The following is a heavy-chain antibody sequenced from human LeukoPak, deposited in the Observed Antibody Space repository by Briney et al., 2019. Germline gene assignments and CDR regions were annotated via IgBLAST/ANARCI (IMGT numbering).Heavy chain of an antibody. CDR2: TYYRSKWYN. J-gene: IGHJ4*02. D-gene: IGHD6-19*01. CDR1: GDRITSNSAA. V-gene: IGHV6-1*01. CDR3: ARGKQWLVRLHYFDY. Sequence: SQTLSLTCAISGDRITSNSAAWNWIRQSPSRGLEWLGRTYYRSKWYNDYAVSVKSRITINPDTSKNQFSLQLNSVTPDDTAVYYCARGKQWLVRLHYFDYWGQGTLVTVSS.